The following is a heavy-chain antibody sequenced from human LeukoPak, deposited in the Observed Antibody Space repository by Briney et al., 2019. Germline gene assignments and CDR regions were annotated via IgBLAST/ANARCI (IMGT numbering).Heavy chain of an antibody. J-gene: IGHJ4*02. CDR1: GFTFSDYY. V-gene: IGHV3-11*06. D-gene: IGHD2-2*01. CDR2: ISSSSSYT. CDR3: ARDALTTRERWGDCSSTSCYVSDY. Sequence: AGGSLRLSCAASGFTFSDYYMSWIRQAPGKGLEWVSYISSSSSYTNYADSVKGRFTISRDNAKNSLYLQMNSLRAEDTAVYYCARDALTTRERWGDCSSTSCYVSDYWGQGTLVTVSS.